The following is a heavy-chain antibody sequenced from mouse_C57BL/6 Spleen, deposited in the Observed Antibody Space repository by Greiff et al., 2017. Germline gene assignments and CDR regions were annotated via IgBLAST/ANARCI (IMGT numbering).Heavy chain of an antibody. D-gene: IGHD3-3*01. Sequence: VQLQQSGAELVKPGASVKISCKASGYAFSSYWMNWVKQRPGKGLEWIGQIYPGDGDTNYNGKFKGKATLTADKSSSTAYMQLSSLTSEDSAVYFCARRGGRGSYWYFDVWGTGTTVTVSS. J-gene: IGHJ1*03. CDR2: IYPGDGDT. V-gene: IGHV1-80*01. CDR3: ARRGGRGSYWYFDV. CDR1: GYAFSSYW.